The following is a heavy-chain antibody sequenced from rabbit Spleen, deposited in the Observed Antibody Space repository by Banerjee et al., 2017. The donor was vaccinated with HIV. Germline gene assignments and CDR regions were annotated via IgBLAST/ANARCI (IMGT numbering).Heavy chain of an antibody. J-gene: IGHJ4*01. V-gene: IGHV1S45*01. D-gene: IGHD6-1*01. CDR1: GFTFSTCW. CDR2: INTGSVNT. Sequence: QEQLEESGGGLVKPEGSLTLTCKASGFTFSTCWICWVRQAPGKGLEWIGCINTGSVNTWYASWVNGRFTISKTSSTTVTLQMTSLTAADTATYFCARPDYDAYGFNLWGPGTLVT. CDR3: ARPDYDAYGFNL.